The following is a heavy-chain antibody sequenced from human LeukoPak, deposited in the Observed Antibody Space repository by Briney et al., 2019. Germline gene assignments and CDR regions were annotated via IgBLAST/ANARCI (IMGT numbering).Heavy chain of an antibody. CDR3: ARDLGWANRLLRFDI. V-gene: IGHV3-21*01. Sequence: PGGSLRLSCAASGFTFSNFWMTWVRQAPGKGLEWVSSISSSSSYIYYADSVKGRFTISRDNAKNSLYLQMNSLRAEDTAVYYCARDLGWANRLLRFDIWGQGTRVTVSS. J-gene: IGHJ3*02. D-gene: IGHD1-14*01. CDR1: GFTFSNFW. CDR2: ISSSSSYI.